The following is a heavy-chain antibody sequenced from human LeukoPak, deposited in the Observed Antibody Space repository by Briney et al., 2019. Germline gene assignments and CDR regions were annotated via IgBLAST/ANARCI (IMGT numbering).Heavy chain of an antibody. CDR3: ARAVAGLILLRY. Sequence: ASVKVSCKASGYTFTGYYMHWVRRAPGQGLEWMGWINPNSGGTNYAQKFQGRVTMTRDTSISTAYMELSRLRSDDTAVYYCARAVAGLILLRYWGQGTLVTVPS. CDR2: INPNSGGT. D-gene: IGHD6-19*01. CDR1: GYTFTGYY. V-gene: IGHV1-2*02. J-gene: IGHJ4*02.